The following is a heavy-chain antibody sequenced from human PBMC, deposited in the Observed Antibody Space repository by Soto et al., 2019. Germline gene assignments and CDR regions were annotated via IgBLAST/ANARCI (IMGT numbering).Heavy chain of an antibody. CDR2: ILPGETT. J-gene: IGHJ4*02. CDR3: ARSREFDY. Sequence: SETLSLTCAASGCTLSSASYTWDWLRQPLGEGLEWIGYILPGETTYYNPSLKSRVTISIDVSKNQFSLSLRSLTAADTAVYYCARSREFDYWSQGTLVTVSS. CDR1: GCTLSSASYT. V-gene: IGHV4-30-2*01.